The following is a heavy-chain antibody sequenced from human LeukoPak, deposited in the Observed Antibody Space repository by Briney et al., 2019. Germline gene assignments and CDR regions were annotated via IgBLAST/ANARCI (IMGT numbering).Heavy chain of an antibody. CDR1: VYIFPSSW. Sequence: GESLRISCKGSVYIFPSSWISWVRQMPGKGLEWMGIIYPGDSDTKYSPSFQGQVTISADKSISTAYLQWSSLKASDTAMYYCARLEQQLVRGFDYWGQGTLVTVSS. CDR2: IYPGDSDT. J-gene: IGHJ4*02. D-gene: IGHD6-13*01. V-gene: IGHV5-51*01. CDR3: ARLEQQLVRGFDY.